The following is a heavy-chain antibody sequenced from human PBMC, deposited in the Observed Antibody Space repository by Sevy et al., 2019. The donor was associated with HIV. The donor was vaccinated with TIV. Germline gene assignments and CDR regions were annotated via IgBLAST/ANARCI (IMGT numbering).Heavy chain of an antibody. Sequence: GESLKISCAASGFTVSNDYMSWVRQAPGKGLEWVSVIYSGGNTYYADSVKGRFTISRDNSKNMVYLQMNSLRAEDTAVYYCLTDTLGGYAPWGQGTLVTVSS. CDR3: LTDTLGGYAP. CDR2: IYSGGNT. J-gene: IGHJ5*02. V-gene: IGHV3-53*01. CDR1: GFTVSNDY. D-gene: IGHD5-12*01.